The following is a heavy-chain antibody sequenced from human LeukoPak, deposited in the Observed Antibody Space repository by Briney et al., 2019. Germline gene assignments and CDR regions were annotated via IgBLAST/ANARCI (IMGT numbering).Heavy chain of an antibody. D-gene: IGHD3-22*01. V-gene: IGHV1/OR15-3*02. CDR2: INAGNGNT. CDR1: GYTFTDYF. Sequence: ASVKVSCKASGYTFTDYFMNWMRQAPGQRLEWMGWINAGNGNTKYSQKLQGRVTITGDTSASTAYLELSSLRSEDSAVYYCARPPYPYYYDSSDEWAFDIWGQGTMVTVSS. J-gene: IGHJ3*02. CDR3: ARPPYPYYYDSSDEWAFDI.